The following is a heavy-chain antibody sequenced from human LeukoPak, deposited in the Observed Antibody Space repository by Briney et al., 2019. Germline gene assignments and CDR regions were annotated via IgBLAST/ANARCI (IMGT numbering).Heavy chain of an antibody. CDR2: ISGTGVGT. CDR1: GFTFSNYA. J-gene: IGHJ4*02. CDR3: ASKRFLEIQ. V-gene: IGHV3-23*01. Sequence: GGSLRLSCAASGFTFSNYAMNWVRLAPGKGLEWVSGISGTGVGTYYADSVKGRFTISRDNSKNTLYLQMNSLRAEDTAVYYCASKRFLEIQWGQGTLVTVSS. D-gene: IGHD3-3*01.